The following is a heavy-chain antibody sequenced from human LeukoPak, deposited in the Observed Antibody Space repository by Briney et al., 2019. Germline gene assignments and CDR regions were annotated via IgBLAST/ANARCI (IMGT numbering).Heavy chain of an antibody. CDR2: IYYSGST. CDR3: ARPQYYYDSSGYSPSDAFDI. V-gene: IGHV4-39*01. CDR1: GGSISSSSYY. Sequence: PSETLSLTCTVSGGSISSSSYYWGWIRQPPGKGLEWIGSIYYSGSTYYNPSLKSRVTISVDTSKNQFSLKLSSVTAADTAVYYCARPQYYYDSSGYSPSDAFDIWGQGTMVTVSS. J-gene: IGHJ3*02. D-gene: IGHD3-22*01.